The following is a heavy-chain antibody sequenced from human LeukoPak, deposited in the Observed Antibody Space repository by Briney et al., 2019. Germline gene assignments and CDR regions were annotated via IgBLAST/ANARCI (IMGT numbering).Heavy chain of an antibody. V-gene: IGHV1-18*01. J-gene: IGHJ6*02. Sequence: ASVKVSCKASGYTFTSYGISWVRQAPGQGLEWMGWISAYNGNTNYAQKLQGRVTMTTDTSTSTAYMELRSLRSDDTAVYYCARARIAAAGTASYYYGMDVWGQGTMVTVSS. CDR1: GYTFTSYG. CDR3: ARARIAAAGTASYYYGMDV. CDR2: ISAYNGNT. D-gene: IGHD6-13*01.